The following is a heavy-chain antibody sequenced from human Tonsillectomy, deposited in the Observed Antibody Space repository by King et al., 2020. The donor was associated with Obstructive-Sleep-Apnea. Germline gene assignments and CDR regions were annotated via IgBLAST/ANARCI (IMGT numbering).Heavy chain of an antibody. CDR2: IYYSGST. Sequence: QLQESGPGLVKPSQTLSLTCTVSGDSISSGGYYWSWIRQHPGKGLEWIGYIYYSGSTYYNPSLKSRVTISVDTSKNQFSLKLSSVTAADTAVYYCARWLPGVLIWFGGGMDVWGQGTTVTVSS. CDR1: GDSISSGGYY. V-gene: IGHV4-31*03. J-gene: IGHJ6*02. D-gene: IGHD3-10*01. CDR3: ARWLPGVLIWFGGGMDV.